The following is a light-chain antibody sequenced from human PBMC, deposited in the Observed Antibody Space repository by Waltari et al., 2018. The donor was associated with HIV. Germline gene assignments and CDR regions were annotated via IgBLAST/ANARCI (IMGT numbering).Light chain of an antibody. CDR3: QAWGNNTVV. CDR1: NLSNNY. CDR2: QDR. V-gene: IGLV3-1*01. Sequence: SYDLTQAPSLSVSPGQAAKILCSGFNLSNNYVSWYQQKPGQSPLLLIFQDRKRPSGIPGLFSGTSSGSTATLTISGTQSVDEADYFCQAWGNNTVVFGGGTKLTVL. J-gene: IGLJ2*01.